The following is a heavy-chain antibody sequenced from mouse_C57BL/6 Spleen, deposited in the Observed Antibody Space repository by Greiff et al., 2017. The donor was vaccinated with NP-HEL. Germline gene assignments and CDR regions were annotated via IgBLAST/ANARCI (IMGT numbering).Heavy chain of an antibody. J-gene: IGHJ2*01. V-gene: IGHV1-59*01. CDR3: ARRTTVVATDFDY. CDR2: IDPSDSYT. CDR1: GYTFTSYW. D-gene: IGHD1-1*01. Sequence: QVQLQQSGAELAKPGASVKLSCKASGYTFTSYWMHWVKQRPGQGLEWIGVIDPSDSYTNYNQKFKGKATLTVDTSASTAYMQLSSLTSEDSAVYYCARRTTVVATDFDYWGQGTTLTVSS.